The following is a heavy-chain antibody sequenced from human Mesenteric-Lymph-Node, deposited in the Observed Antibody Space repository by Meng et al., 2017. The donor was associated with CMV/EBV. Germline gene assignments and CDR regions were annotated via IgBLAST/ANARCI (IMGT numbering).Heavy chain of an antibody. J-gene: IGHJ4*02. CDR1: GYSFTTYW. CDR3: TRIMYNNYAFDY. CDR2: IYPGDSDS. V-gene: IGHV5-51*01. Sequence: KVSCKGSGYSFTTYWIGWVRQMPGKGLEWMGIIYPGDSDSRYSPSFQGQVTISADESISTAYLQWSSLKASDTAMYYCTRIMYNNYAFDYWGQGTLVTVSS. D-gene: IGHD4-11*01.